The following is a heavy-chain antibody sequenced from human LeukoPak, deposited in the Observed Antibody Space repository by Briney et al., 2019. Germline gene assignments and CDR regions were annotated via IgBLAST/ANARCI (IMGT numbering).Heavy chain of an antibody. CDR3: ARDQRGYSYGYNYGMDV. J-gene: IGHJ6*02. CDR1: GFIFSSYG. V-gene: IGHV3-33*01. Sequence: GGSLRLSCAASGFIFSSYGMHWVRQAPGKGLEWVAVIWYDGSNKYYADSVKGRFTISRDNSKNTMYLQMNSLRAEDTAVYYCARDQRGYSYGYNYGMDVWGQGTTVTVSS. D-gene: IGHD5-18*01. CDR2: IWYDGSNK.